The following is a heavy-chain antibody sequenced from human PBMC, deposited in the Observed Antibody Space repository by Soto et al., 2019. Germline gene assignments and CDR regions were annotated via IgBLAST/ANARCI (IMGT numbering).Heavy chain of an antibody. V-gene: IGHV1-18*01. CDR1: GYIFVNYG. D-gene: IGHD5-12*01. J-gene: IGHJ6*02. CDR3: ARVDNSVTPTPQDV. Sequence: QVQLVQSGDGVRKPGCSVKVSCKASGYIFVNYGIAWVRQAPGQGLEGMGWLSPYSGNTHYASKVQGRLTMTTDTCTSPAYMDLGGLTSDDTAVYYCARVDNSVTPTPQDVGGQGTTVTVSS. CDR2: LSPYSGNT.